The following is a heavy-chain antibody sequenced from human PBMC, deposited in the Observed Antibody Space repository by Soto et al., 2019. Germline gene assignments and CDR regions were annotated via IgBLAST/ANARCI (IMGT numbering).Heavy chain of an antibody. V-gene: IGHV4-34*01. D-gene: IGHD3-16*01. J-gene: IGHJ4*02. Sequence: QVQLQQWGAGLLKPSETLSLTCAVYGGSFSGYYWSWIRQPPGKGLEWIGEINHSGSTNYNPSLKSRVTITVDTSKNQFSLELSSVTAADTAVYYCARGDLYDYVWGSYYDYWGQGTLVTVSS. CDR3: ARGDLYDYVWGSYYDY. CDR2: INHSGST. CDR1: GGSFSGYY.